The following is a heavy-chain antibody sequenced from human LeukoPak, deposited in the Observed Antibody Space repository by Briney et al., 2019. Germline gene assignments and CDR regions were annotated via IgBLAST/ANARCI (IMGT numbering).Heavy chain of an antibody. CDR2: MNPHSGDT. CDR1: GYSFSNYD. D-gene: IGHD6-13*01. V-gene: IGHV1-8*01. CDR3: ARGPDTSSWTAEYFQH. Sequence: ASVKVSCKASGYSFSNYDINWVRLRQATGQGPEWMGWMNPHSGDTGSPQRFRGRVSMTWDTSISTAYLELSGLTSDDTAVYYCARGPDTSSWTAEYFQHWGQGTLVTVYS. J-gene: IGHJ1*01.